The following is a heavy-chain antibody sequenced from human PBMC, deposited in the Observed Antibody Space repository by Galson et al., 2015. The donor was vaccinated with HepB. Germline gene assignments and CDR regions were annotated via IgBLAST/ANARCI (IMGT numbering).Heavy chain of an antibody. CDR1: GFTFSSYS. Sequence: SLRLSCAASGFTFSSYSMNWVRQAPGKGLEWVSYISSSSSTIYYADSVKGRFTISRDNAKNSLYLQMNSLRDEDTAVYYCAREPTGTGTTWWGGMDVWGQGTTVTVSS. CDR3: AREPTGTGTTWWGGMDV. CDR2: ISSSSSTI. D-gene: IGHD1-1*01. V-gene: IGHV3-48*02. J-gene: IGHJ6*02.